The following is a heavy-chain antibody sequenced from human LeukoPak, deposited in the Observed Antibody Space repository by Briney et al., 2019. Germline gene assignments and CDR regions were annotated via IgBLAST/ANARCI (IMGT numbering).Heavy chain of an antibody. D-gene: IGHD6-19*01. CDR1: GFTFSSFA. CDR3: ARDRLAVAGNY. Sequence: GGSLRLSRAASGFTFSSFAMTWVRQAPGKGLDWVSGISGSGGTTYYADSVQGRFTISRDNSKNTLYLQMNSLRVEDTALYYCARDRLAVAGNYWGQGTLVTVSS. V-gene: IGHV3-23*01. CDR2: ISGSGGTT. J-gene: IGHJ4*02.